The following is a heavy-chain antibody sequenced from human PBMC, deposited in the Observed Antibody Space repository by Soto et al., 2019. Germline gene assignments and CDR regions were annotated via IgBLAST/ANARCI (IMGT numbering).Heavy chain of an antibody. CDR3: ARDVDWNYYTWFDP. V-gene: IGHV4-59*01. J-gene: IGHJ5*02. CDR2: IYYSGIT. CDR1: GGSISSYY. Sequence: SETLSLTCTVSGGSISSYYWSWIRQPPGKGLEWIGYIYYSGITNYNPSLKSRVTISVDTSKNQFSLKLSSVTAADTAVYYCARDVDWNYYTWFDPWGQGTLVTVSS. D-gene: IGHD1-7*01.